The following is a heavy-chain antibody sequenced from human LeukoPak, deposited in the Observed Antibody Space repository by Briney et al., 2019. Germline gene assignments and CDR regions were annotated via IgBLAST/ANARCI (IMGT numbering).Heavy chain of an antibody. Sequence: GGSLRLSCAASGFTFSSYSMNWVRQAPGKGLEWVSSISSSSSYIYYADSVKGRFTISRDKAKNSLYLQMNSLRAEDTAVYYCARDKWASVDIVFKRLPFDYWGQGTLVTVSS. D-gene: IGHD5-12*01. J-gene: IGHJ4*02. CDR2: ISSSSSYI. V-gene: IGHV3-21*01. CDR3: ARDKWASVDIVFKRLPFDY. CDR1: GFTFSSYS.